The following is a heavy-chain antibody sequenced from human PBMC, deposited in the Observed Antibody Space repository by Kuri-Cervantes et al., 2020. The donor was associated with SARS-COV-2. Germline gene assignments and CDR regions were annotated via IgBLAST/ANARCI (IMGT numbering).Heavy chain of an antibody. V-gene: IGHV4-4*07. CDR2: IYTSGST. Sequence: GSLRLSCTVSGGSISSYYWSWIRQPAGKGLEWIGRIYTSGSTYYNPSLKSRVTISVDTSKNQFSLKLSSVTAADTAVYYCARVLICGGSCYAFDIWGQGTMVTVSS. D-gene: IGHD2-15*01. CDR3: ARVLICGGSCYAFDI. J-gene: IGHJ3*02. CDR1: GGSISSYY.